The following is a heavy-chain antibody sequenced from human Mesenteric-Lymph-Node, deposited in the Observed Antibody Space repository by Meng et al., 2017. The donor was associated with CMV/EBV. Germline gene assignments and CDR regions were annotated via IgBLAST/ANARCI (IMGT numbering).Heavy chain of an antibody. J-gene: IGHJ6*02. CDR1: EDSFTNYW. Sequence: KVSCKGSEDSFTNYWIAWVRQMPGKGLEWMAIIYPSDSDTTYSPSFQGQVTISVDKSISTAYLQWSSLKVSDSAMYYCARSAAGGKVGGMDVWGQGTTVTVSS. CDR3: ARSAAGGKVGGMDV. CDR2: IYPSDSDT. D-gene: IGHD6-13*01. V-gene: IGHV5-51*01.